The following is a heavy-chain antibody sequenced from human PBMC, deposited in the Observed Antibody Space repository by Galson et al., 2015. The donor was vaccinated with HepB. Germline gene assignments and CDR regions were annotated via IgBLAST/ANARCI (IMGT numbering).Heavy chain of an antibody. V-gene: IGHV3-23*01. Sequence: SLRLSCAASGFAFGSHTMIWVRQAPGRGLECVSAISGHAEKIYYAESLKGRFTISRDNSKSTGYLQISGLRVDATAVYYCVKDSRHDFWQGSLFELWGQGTPVTVAS. D-gene: IGHD1-1*01. J-gene: IGHJ4*02. CDR3: VKDSRHDFWQGSLFEL. CDR1: GFAFGSHT. CDR2: ISGHAEKI.